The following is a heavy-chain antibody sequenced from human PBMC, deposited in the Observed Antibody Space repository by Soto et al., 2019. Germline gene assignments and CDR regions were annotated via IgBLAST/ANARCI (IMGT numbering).Heavy chain of an antibody. Sequence: EVQLLESGGGLVQPGGSLRLSCAASGFTFSSYAMSWVRQAPGKGLEWVSAISGSGGSTYYADSVKGRFTISRDNSKNTLYLQMNSLRAEDTAVYYCAKASGDYVSYYYYDMDVWGKGTTVTVSS. V-gene: IGHV3-23*01. J-gene: IGHJ6*03. CDR3: AKASGDYVSYYYYDMDV. D-gene: IGHD4-17*01. CDR2: ISGSGGST. CDR1: GFTFSSYA.